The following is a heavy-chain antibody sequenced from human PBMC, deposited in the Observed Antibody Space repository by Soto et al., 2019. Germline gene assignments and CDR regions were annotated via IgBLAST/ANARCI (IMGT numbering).Heavy chain of an antibody. D-gene: IGHD6-13*01. CDR2: IIPYYNTL. Sequence: QAQVVQSGAEVRKPGSSVKLSCKASEGTFNSYAIAWVRQAPGQGLEWMGGIIPYYNTLNYAQKFQDRVTITAEDSTTTVYMELSSLRSDDTAVYFCASGASRWYPYFFDSWAKGTLVTVSS. V-gene: IGHV1-69*01. CDR1: EGTFNSYA. J-gene: IGHJ4*02. CDR3: ASGASRWYPYFFDS.